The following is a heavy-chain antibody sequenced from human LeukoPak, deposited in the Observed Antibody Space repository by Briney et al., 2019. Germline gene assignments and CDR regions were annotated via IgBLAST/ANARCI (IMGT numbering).Heavy chain of an antibody. D-gene: IGHD1-26*01. CDR2: ISAYNGNT. V-gene: IGHV1-18*01. J-gene: IGHJ6*02. CDR1: GYTFTSYG. CDR3: ARDQTSLHYYYYGMDV. Sequence: ASVKLSCKASGYTFTSYGISWVRQAPGQGLEWMGWISAYNGNTNYAQKLQGRVTMTTDTSTSTAYMELRSLRSDDTAVYYCARDQTSLHYYYYGMDVWGQGTTVTVSS.